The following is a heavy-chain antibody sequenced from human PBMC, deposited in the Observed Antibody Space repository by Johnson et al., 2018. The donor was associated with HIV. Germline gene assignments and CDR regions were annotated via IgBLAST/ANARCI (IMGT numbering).Heavy chain of an antibody. Sequence: VQLVESGGGLVQPGGSLRLSCEASGFTFSSYDMHWVRQATGKGLEWVSAIGSAGDTYYPGSVKGRFTISRENAKNSLYLQMNSLRAGDTAVYFWVRGSGSYSLVKGAFDTWGQGTMVAVSS. V-gene: IGHV3-13*01. J-gene: IGHJ3*02. CDR3: VRGSGSYSLVKGAFDT. D-gene: IGHD1-26*01. CDR1: GFTFSSYD. CDR2: IGSAGDT.